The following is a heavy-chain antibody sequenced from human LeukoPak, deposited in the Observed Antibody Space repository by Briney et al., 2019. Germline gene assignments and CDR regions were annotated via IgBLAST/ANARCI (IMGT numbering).Heavy chain of an antibody. CDR3: ARHLVVAATRWFDP. CDR2: IYYSGST. CDR1: GSSISSSSYH. D-gene: IGHD2-15*01. Sequence: SETLSLTCTVSGSSISSSSYHWGWIRQPPGKGLEWIGSIYYSGSTYYNPSLKSRVTISVDTSKNQFSLKLSSVTAADTAVYYCARHLVVAATRWFDPWGQGTLVSVSS. V-gene: IGHV4-39*01. J-gene: IGHJ5*02.